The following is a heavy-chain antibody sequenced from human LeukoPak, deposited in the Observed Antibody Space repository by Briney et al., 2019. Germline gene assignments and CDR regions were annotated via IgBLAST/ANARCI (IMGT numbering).Heavy chain of an antibody. V-gene: IGHV1-58*02. J-gene: IGHJ4*02. Sequence: GASVKVSCKASGFTFTSSAMQWVRQARGQRLEWIGWIVVGSGNTNYAQKFQKRVTITRDISTSTAYMELSSLRSEDTDVYYCAKDREWELPDYWGQGTLVTVSS. D-gene: IGHD1-26*01. CDR1: GFTFTSSA. CDR2: IVVGSGNT. CDR3: AKDREWELPDY.